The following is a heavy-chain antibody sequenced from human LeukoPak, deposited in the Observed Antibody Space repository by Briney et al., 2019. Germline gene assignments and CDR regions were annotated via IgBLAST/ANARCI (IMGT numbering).Heavy chain of an antibody. D-gene: IGHD3-22*01. V-gene: IGHV3-23*01. CDR2: ISPGGEIP. J-gene: IGHJ4*02. Sequence: GGALRLSCAASGFPFIIHGMNWVRQAPGKGLEWVSGISPGGEIPYYADSVKGRFTISRDNSKDTVSLQMHSLRAEDTATYYCAKDDGWLYYNHWGQGTLVTVSS. CDR3: AKDDGWLYYNH. CDR1: GFPFIIHG.